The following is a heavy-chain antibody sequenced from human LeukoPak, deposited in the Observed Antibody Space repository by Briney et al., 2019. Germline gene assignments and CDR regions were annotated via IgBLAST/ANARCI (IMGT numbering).Heavy chain of an antibody. CDR3: AKLILISADD. Sequence: KSGGSLRLSCAASGFTFSSYERNWVRQAPGKGLEWVSSISSSSSHTYYADSVKGRFTISRDNAKNAVYLQMNSLTADDTAVYYCAKLILISADDWGQGTLVSVSS. CDR1: GFTFSSYE. CDR2: ISSSSSHT. J-gene: IGHJ4*02. V-gene: IGHV3-21*01. D-gene: IGHD3-22*01.